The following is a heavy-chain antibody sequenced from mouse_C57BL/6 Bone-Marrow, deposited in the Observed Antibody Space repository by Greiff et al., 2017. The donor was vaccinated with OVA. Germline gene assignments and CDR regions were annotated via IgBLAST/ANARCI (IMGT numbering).Heavy chain of an antibody. V-gene: IGHV1-22*01. Sequence: EVQLQQSGPELVKPGASVKMSCKASGYTFTDYNMHWVKQSHGKSLEWIGYINPNNGGTSYNQKFKGKATLTVNKSSSTAYMQLSSLTSEDSAVYYCACITTVVATRAMDYWGQGTSVTVSS. J-gene: IGHJ4*01. CDR3: ACITTVVATRAMDY. D-gene: IGHD1-1*01. CDR1: GYTFTDYN. CDR2: INPNNGGT.